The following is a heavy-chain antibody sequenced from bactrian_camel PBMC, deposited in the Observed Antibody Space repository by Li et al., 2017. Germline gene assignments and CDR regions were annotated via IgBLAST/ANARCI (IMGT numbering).Heavy chain of an antibody. CDR1: GHTYGCAC. J-gene: IGHJ6*01. Sequence: HVQLVESGGGSVQAGGSLRLSCVVSGHTYGCACVGWFSQTPGKEREGIATINTCTGLTSYSVSVKGRFTISRDNAKTTLTLQMNSLKPEDSGMYYCAADPDFCFSRPRGIGFWGQGTQVTVS. V-gene: IGHV3-3*01. CDR3: AADPDFCFSRPRGIGF. CDR2: INTCTGLT.